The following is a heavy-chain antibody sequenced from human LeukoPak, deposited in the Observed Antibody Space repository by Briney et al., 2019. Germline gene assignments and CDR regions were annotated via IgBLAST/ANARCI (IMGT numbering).Heavy chain of an antibody. J-gene: IGHJ1*01. CDR3: AKGGTEYFQH. CDR2: IHTSGST. D-gene: IGHD3-16*01. CDR1: GGSISYY. Sequence: SETLSLTCTVSGGSISYYWSWIQQPAGRGLEWIGRIHTSGSTNYNPSLKSRVIMSVDTSKNQFSLKVASVTAADTAVYYCAKGGTEYFQHWGQGNLVTVSS. V-gene: IGHV4-4*07.